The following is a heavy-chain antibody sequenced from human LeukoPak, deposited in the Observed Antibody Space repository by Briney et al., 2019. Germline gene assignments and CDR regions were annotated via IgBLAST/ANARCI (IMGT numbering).Heavy chain of an antibody. V-gene: IGHV1-18*01. J-gene: IGHJ6*03. D-gene: IGHD3-3*01. CDR2: ISAYNGNT. Sequence: ASVKVSCKASGYTFTSYGISWVRQAPGQGLEWMGWISAYNGNTNYAQKLQGRVTMTTDTSTSTAYMELRSLRSDDTAVYYCARSFGVVINYYMAVWGKGTTVTVSS. CDR1: GYTFTSYG. CDR3: ARSFGVVINYYMAV.